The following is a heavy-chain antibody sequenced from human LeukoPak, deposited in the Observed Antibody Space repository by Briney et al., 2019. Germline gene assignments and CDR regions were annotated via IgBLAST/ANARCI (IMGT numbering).Heavy chain of an antibody. CDR3: ARLRLSDGSFSVGWFDP. J-gene: IGHJ5*02. Sequence: PSETLSLTCTVSDEVITSNNWWSWVRQSPGKGLEWIGEIFHSGTTRYKASLESRVTMLLDKSKNQFSLRLNSVTAADTAVYFCARLRLSDGSFSVGWFDPWGQGIQVTVSS. CDR2: IFHSGTT. D-gene: IGHD3-10*01. CDR1: DEVITSNNW. V-gene: IGHV4-4*02.